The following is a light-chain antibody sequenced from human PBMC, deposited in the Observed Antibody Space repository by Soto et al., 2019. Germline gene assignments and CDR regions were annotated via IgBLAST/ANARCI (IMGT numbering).Light chain of an antibody. Sequence: QSVLTQPASVSGSPGQSITISCTGTSSDVGGYNYVSWYQQHPGKAPKLMIYEVSNRPSGVSNRFSGSKSGNTASLTFSGLQAEDEADYYCTSYTSSITYVFGTGTKVTVL. CDR2: EVS. J-gene: IGLJ1*01. CDR3: TSYTSSITYV. V-gene: IGLV2-14*01. CDR1: SSDVGGYNY.